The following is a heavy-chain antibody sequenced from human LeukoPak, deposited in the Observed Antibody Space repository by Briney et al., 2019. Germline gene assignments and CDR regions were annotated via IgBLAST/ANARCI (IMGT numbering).Heavy chain of an antibody. D-gene: IGHD3-10*02. J-gene: IGHJ6*04. V-gene: IGHV3-69-1*02. CDR1: GFTVSNTY. CDR2: ISSSSYI. CDR3: AELGITMIGGV. Sequence: PGGSLRLSCAASGFTVSNTYMSWVRQAPGKGLEWVSSISSSSYIYYADSVKGRFTISRDNAKNSLYLQMNSLRAEDTAVYYCAELGITMIGGVWGKGTTVTISS.